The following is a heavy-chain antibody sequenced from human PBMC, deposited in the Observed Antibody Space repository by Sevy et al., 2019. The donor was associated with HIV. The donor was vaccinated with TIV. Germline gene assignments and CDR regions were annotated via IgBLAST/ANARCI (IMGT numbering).Heavy chain of an antibody. J-gene: IGHJ6*02. D-gene: IGHD2-21*01. CDR3: ARGQRDDYSGMDV. CDR1: GFIVSSNY. CDR2: IYGGGTT. Sequence: GGSLRLSCAASGFIVSSNYMSWVRQAPGRGLEWVSVIYGGGTTFYADSVKGQFTISRDNSKNTLYLQMNSLRAEDTAVYYCARGQRDDYSGMDVWGQGTPVTVSS. V-gene: IGHV3-53*01.